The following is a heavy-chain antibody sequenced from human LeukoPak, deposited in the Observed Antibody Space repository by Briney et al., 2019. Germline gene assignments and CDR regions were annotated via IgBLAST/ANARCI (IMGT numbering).Heavy chain of an antibody. Sequence: ASVKVSCKASGYTFIGYYMHWVRQAPGQGLEWMGWINAGNGNTKYSQKFQGRVTITRDTSASTVYMELSSLRSEDTAVYYCARSGDGGGYDWNYWGQGTLVTVSS. CDR3: ARSGDGGGYDWNY. J-gene: IGHJ4*02. V-gene: IGHV1-3*01. CDR2: INAGNGNT. CDR1: GYTFIGYY. D-gene: IGHD5-12*01.